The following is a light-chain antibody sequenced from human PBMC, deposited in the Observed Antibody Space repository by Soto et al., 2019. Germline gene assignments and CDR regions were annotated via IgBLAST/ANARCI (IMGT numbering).Light chain of an antibody. J-gene: IGKJ1*01. V-gene: IGKV3-15*01. CDR3: HQYSNTFRT. CDR1: QSVSSN. Sequence: EILMTQSPATLSVSPGERATLSCRASQSVSSNLAWYQQKPGQAPRLLIYDTSTRATGVPDRFSGSGSGTEFTLTISNLQAEDSAVYHCHQYSNTFRTFGQGTKVDIK. CDR2: DTS.